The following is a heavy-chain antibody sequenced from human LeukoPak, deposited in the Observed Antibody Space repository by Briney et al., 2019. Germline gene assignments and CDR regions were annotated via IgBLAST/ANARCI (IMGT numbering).Heavy chain of an antibody. J-gene: IGHJ5*02. Sequence: NTSETLPLTCAVYGGSFSGYYWSWIRQPPGKGLEWIGEINHSGSTNYNPSLKSRVTISVDTSKNQFSLKLSSVTAADTAVYYCARGCRYYDFWSGYYNWFDPWGQGTLVTVSS. CDR2: INHSGST. CDR1: GGSFSGYY. D-gene: IGHD3-3*01. V-gene: IGHV4-34*01. CDR3: ARGCRYYDFWSGYYNWFDP.